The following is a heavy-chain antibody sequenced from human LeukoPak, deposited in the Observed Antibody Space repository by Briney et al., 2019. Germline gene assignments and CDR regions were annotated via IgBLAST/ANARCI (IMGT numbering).Heavy chain of an antibody. CDR2: ISSSGTTI. J-gene: IGHJ4*02. CDR3: ARDNSGSYANY. D-gene: IGHD1-26*01. CDR1: GFTLSDYY. V-gene: IGHV3-11*01. Sequence: GSLRLSCAASGFTLSDYYMSWIRQAPGKGLEWVSYISSSGTTIYYADSVKGRFTISRDNAKNSLYLQMNSLRAEDTAVYYCARDNSGSYANYWGQGTLVTVSS.